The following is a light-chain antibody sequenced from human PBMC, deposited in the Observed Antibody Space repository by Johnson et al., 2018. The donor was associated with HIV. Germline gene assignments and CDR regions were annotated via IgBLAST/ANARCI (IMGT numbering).Light chain of an antibody. J-gene: IGLJ1*01. CDR3: GTWDSSLSAYV. CDR2: ESN. CDR1: SSNIGKNY. V-gene: IGLV1-51*02. Sequence: QSVLTQPPSVSVALGQKVTVSCAGSSSNIGKNYVSWYQQLPGTAPKVLIYESNKRPSGIPDRFSGSKSGTSATLGITGLQTGDEADYYCGTWDSSLSAYVFGTGTKVTVL.